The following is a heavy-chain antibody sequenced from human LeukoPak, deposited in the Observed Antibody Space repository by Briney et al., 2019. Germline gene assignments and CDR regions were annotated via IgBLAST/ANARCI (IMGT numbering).Heavy chain of an antibody. D-gene: IGHD3-22*01. CDR3: AKRGSSGSSYYFDY. CDR1: GFTFSSYA. J-gene: IGHJ4*02. V-gene: IGHV3-23*01. Sequence: GGSLRLSCAASGFTFSSYAMSWVRQAPGKGLEWVSATSGSGGSTYYADSVKGRFTISRDNSKNTLYLQMNSLRAEDTAVYYCAKRGSSGSSYYFDYWGQGTLVTVSS. CDR2: TSGSGGST.